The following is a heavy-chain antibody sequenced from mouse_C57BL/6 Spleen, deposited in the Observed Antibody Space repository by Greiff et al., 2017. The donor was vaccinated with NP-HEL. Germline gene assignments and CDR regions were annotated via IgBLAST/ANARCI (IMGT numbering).Heavy chain of an antibody. CDR2: IDPSDSYT. V-gene: IGHV1-69*01. CDR3: ARWVITTYYFDY. J-gene: IGHJ2*01. D-gene: IGHD1-1*01. Sequence: QVQLQQPGAELVMPGASVKLSCKASGYTFTSYWMHWVKQRPGQGLEWIGEIDPSDSYTNYNQKFKGKSTLTVDKSSSTAYMQLSSLTSEDSAVYYCARWVITTYYFDYWGQGTTLTVSS. CDR1: GYTFTSYW.